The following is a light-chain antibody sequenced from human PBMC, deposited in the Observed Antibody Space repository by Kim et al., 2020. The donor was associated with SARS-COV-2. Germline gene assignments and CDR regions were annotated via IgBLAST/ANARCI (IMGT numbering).Light chain of an antibody. CDR1: SSDIGAYNY. J-gene: IGLJ1*01. V-gene: IGLV2-8*01. Sequence: QSALTQPPSASGSPGQSVTISCTGTSSDIGAYNYVSWYQQHPDPPPKLVICEVTQRPSGVPNRFSGSKSGNTASLIISGLQAEDEADYYCSSYAGGSYGFGAGTKVTVL. CDR3: SSYAGGSYG. CDR2: EVT.